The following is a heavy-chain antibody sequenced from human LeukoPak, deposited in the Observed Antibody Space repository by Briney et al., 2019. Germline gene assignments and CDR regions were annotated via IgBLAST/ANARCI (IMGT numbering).Heavy chain of an antibody. CDR3: ARGRGAVAGFYFDY. CDR2: INHSGST. V-gene: IGHV4-34*01. D-gene: IGHD6-19*01. CDR1: GGSFSGYY. Sequence: SETLSLTCAVYGGSFSGYYWSWIRQPPGKGLEWIGEINHSGSTNYNPSLKSRVTISVDTSKNQFSLKPSSVTAADTAVYYCARGRGAVAGFYFDYWGQGTLVTVSS. J-gene: IGHJ4*02.